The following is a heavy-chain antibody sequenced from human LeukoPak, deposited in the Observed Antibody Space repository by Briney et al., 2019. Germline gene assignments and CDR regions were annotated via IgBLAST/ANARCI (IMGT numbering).Heavy chain of an antibody. D-gene: IGHD6-13*01. V-gene: IGHV4-31*03. CDR1: GGSISSGGYY. Sequence: SETLSLTCTVSGGSISSGGYYWRWLRPHPGKGLQWIAYMYSSGSTYYNPSLRSRITISLDTSKTQFSLKLTSLTAADTAVYYCARTKPLAAAGGAFDIWGQGTTVSVSA. CDR3: ARTKPLAAAGGAFDI. J-gene: IGHJ3*02. CDR2: MYSSGST.